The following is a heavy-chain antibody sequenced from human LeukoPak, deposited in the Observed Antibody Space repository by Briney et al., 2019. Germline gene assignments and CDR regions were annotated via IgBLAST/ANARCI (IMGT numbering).Heavy chain of an antibody. CDR1: GGSISNSNYY. J-gene: IGHJ4*02. V-gene: IGHV4-39*01. CDR3: ARRFVGSAGTFDY. Sequence: SETLSLTCTVSGGSISNSNYYWGWIRQAPGKGLEWIGSIYYSGTTYYNPSLKSRVSISVHTSENQFSLKLNSVTAADTAVYYCARRFVGSAGTFDYWGQGLLVTVSS. D-gene: IGHD3-10*01. CDR2: IYYSGTT.